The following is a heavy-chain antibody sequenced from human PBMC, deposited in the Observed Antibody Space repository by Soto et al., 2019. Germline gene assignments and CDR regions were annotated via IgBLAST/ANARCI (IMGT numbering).Heavy chain of an antibody. CDR2: ISGSDGST. CDR1: GFIFSSYA. Sequence: GGSLRLSCAASGFIFSSYAMSWVRQAPGKGLEWVSAISGSDGSTYYADSVKGRFTISRDNSRNTLYLQMNSLRAEDTGVYYCAKDGVAHIPLYTSGSSYDHWGQGTLVTVSS. V-gene: IGHV3-23*01. J-gene: IGHJ4*02. D-gene: IGHD3-22*01. CDR3: AKDGVAHIPLYTSGSSYDH.